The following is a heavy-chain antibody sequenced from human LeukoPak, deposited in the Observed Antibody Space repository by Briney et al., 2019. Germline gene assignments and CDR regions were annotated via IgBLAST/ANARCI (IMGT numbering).Heavy chain of an antibody. CDR1: GFTFSSYG. D-gene: IGHD6-19*01. J-gene: IGHJ6*03. CDR3: ARDPYSGGYGAYYYYMDV. Sequence: GGSLRLSCAASGFTFSSYGMHWVRQAPGKGLEWVAVISYDGSNKYYADSVKGRFTIFRDNPKNTLYLQMNSLRAEDTAVYYCARDPYSGGYGAYYYYMDVWGKGTTVTVSS. CDR2: ISYDGSNK. V-gene: IGHV3-30*03.